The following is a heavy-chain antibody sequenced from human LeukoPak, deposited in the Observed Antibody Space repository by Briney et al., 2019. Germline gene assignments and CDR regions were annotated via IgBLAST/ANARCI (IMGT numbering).Heavy chain of an antibody. J-gene: IGHJ4*02. CDR2: ISSSSSYI. D-gene: IGHD3-3*01. V-gene: IGHV3-21*01. CDR1: GFTFSSYS. Sequence: GGSLRLSCAASGFTFSSYSMNWVRQAPGKGLEWVSSISSSSSYIYYADSVKGRFTISRDNAKNSLYLQMNSLRAEDTAVYYCAKDLRDYDFWSGPLDFWGQGALVTVSS. CDR3: AKDLRDYDFWSGPLDF.